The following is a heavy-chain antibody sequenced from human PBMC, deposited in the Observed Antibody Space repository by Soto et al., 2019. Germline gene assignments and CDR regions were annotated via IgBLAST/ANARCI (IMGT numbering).Heavy chain of an antibody. Sequence: ASVKVSRKASGYTFTSYAMHWVRQAPGQRLEWMGWINAGNGNTKYSQKFQGRVTITRDTSASTAYMELSSLRSEDTAVYYCAKDYYDSSGYYPPALLFDYWGQGTLVTVSS. J-gene: IGHJ4*02. CDR1: GYTFTSYA. V-gene: IGHV1-3*01. CDR2: INAGNGNT. CDR3: AKDYYDSSGYYPPALLFDY. D-gene: IGHD3-22*01.